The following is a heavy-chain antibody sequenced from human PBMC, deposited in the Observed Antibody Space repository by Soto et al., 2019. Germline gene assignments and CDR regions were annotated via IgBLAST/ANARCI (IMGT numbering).Heavy chain of an antibody. J-gene: IGHJ4*02. CDR3: ATRITMVRGVIIRRGVKHGGPETIFDY. D-gene: IGHD3-10*01. V-gene: IGHV1-24*01. Sequence: AASVKVSCKVSGYTLTELSMHWVRQAPGKGLEWMGGFDPEDGETIYAQKFQGRVTMTEDTSTDTAYMELSSLRSEDTAVYYCATRITMVRGVIIRRGVKHGGPETIFDYWGQGTLVTVSS. CDR1: GYTLTELS. CDR2: FDPEDGET.